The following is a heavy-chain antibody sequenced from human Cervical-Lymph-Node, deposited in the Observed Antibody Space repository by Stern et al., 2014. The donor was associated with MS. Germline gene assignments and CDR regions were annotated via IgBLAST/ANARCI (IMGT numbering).Heavy chain of an antibody. V-gene: IGHV3-9*01. J-gene: IGHJ4*02. CDR1: GFTFDDHA. CDR2: ISWNSGVI. CDR3: AKDYASGSSFFDS. D-gene: IGHD3-10*01. Sequence: EVQLVESGGGLVQPGRSLRLSCAASGFTFDDHAMYWVRPAPGKGLEWVSHISWNSGVIVYADSVKGRFTISRDNAKNSLYLDMNSLRVEDTALYYCAKDYASGSSFFDSWGQGTLVTVSS.